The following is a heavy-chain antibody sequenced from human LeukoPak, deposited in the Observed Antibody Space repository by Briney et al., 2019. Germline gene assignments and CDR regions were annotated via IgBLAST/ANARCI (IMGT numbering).Heavy chain of an antibody. Sequence: PSETLSLTCTVSGGSISSYYWSWIRQPPGKGLEWIGEINHSGSTNYNPSLKSRVTISVDTSKSQFSLKLSSVTAADTAVYYCARDLWFGELGRYGMDVWGQGTTVTVSS. D-gene: IGHD3-10*01. CDR1: GGSISSYY. J-gene: IGHJ6*02. V-gene: IGHV4-34*01. CDR2: INHSGST. CDR3: ARDLWFGELGRYGMDV.